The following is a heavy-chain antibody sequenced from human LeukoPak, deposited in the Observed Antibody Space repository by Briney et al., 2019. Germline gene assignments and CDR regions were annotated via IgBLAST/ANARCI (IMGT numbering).Heavy chain of an antibody. D-gene: IGHD5-18*01. Sequence: GGSLRLSCSASGFTFSSYAMHWVRQAPGKGLEYVSAISSNGGSTYYADSVKGRFTISRDNSKNTLYLQMSSLRAEDTAAYYCVTGYGVTYFDYWGQGTLVTVSS. J-gene: IGHJ4*02. V-gene: IGHV3-64D*06. CDR2: ISSNGGST. CDR1: GFTFSSYA. CDR3: VTGYGVTYFDY.